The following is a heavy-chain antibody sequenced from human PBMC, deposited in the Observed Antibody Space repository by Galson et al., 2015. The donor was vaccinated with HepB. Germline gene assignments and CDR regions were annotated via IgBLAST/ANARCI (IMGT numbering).Heavy chain of an antibody. D-gene: IGHD6-13*01. V-gene: IGHV3-23*01. CDR1: RFSFSSYA. CDR3: AKHGSSWSYYFDY. J-gene: IGHJ4*02. CDR2: ISASGSST. Sequence: SLRLSCAGSRFSFSSYAMSWVRQAPGKGLEWVSAISASGSSTYHAGSVKGRFTISRDNSDNTLYLQMNSLRAGDTAVYYCAKHGSSWSYYFDYWGQGTLVTVSS.